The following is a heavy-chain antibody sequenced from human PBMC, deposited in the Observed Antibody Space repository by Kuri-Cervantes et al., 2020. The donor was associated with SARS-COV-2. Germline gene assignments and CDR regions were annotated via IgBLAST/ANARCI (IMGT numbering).Heavy chain of an antibody. CDR1: GGTFISDL. D-gene: IGHD1-26*01. Sequence: SVKVSCKASGGTFISDLISWVRLAPGQGPEWMGGIIPVLRTANYAQKFQGRVTISADKSTSTAHMELSSLTSEDTAVYYCARDRGVEARWEGDYYHVMDVWGPGTTVTVSS. CDR3: ARDRGVEARWEGDYYHVMDV. J-gene: IGHJ6*02. CDR2: IIPVLRTA. V-gene: IGHV1-69*10.